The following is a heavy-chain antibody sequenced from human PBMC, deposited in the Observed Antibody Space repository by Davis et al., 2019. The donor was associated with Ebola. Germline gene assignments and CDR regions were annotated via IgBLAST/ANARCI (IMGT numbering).Heavy chain of an antibody. Sequence: PGGSLRPSCPPFGSTSNDYGISCVRQAPGRGLEWVSGINWTGGSTGYADSVSGRFTIARDNAKNSLYLQMNSLRAEDTAFYYCARGGCSSGTCHQYHHYGMDVWGRGTTVTVSS. V-gene: IGHV3-20*04. J-gene: IGHJ6*02. CDR2: INWTGGST. CDR3: ARGGCSSGTCHQYHHYGMDV. CDR1: GSTSNDYG. D-gene: IGHD2-15*01.